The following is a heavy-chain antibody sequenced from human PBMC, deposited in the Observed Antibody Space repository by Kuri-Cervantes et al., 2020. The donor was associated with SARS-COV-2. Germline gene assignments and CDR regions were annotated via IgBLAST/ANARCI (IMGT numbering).Heavy chain of an antibody. J-gene: IGHJ4*02. CDR1: GFTFSSYS. CDR3: ARERQNYDFWSGYVGSYFDY. V-gene: IGHV3-21*01. D-gene: IGHD3-3*01. CDR2: ISSSSSYI. Sequence: GEYLKIPCAASGFTFSSYSMNWVRQAPGKGLECVSSISSSSSYIYYADSVKGRFTISRDNAKNSLYLQMNSLRAEDTAVYYCARERQNYDFWSGYVGSYFDYWGQGTLVTVSS.